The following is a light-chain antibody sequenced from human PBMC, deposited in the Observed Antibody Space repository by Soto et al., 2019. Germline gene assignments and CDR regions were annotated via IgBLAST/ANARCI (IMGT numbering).Light chain of an antibody. CDR1: QSVDSY. Sequence: EIVLTQSPATLSLSPGERATLSCRASQSVDSYLVWYQQKPGQAPRLLIFGASNRATGIPARFSGSGSGTDFTLTINSLEPEDFAVYYCQQRDSWPITFDQGTRLEIK. V-gene: IGKV3-11*01. CDR2: GAS. CDR3: QQRDSWPIT. J-gene: IGKJ5*01.